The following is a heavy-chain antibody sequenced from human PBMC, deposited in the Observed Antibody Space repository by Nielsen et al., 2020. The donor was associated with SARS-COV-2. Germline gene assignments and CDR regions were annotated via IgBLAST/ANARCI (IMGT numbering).Heavy chain of an antibody. J-gene: IGHJ4*02. D-gene: IGHD6-13*01. V-gene: IGHV3-23*01. CDR3: AKDIAAAGFPFDY. CDR2: ISGSGGST. CDR1: GFIFTSHA. Sequence: GGSLRLSCAASGFIFTSHAMHWVRQAPGKGLEWVSAISGSGGSTYYADSVKGRFTISRDNSKNTLYLQMNSLRAEDTAVYYCAKDIAAAGFPFDYWGQGTLVTVSS.